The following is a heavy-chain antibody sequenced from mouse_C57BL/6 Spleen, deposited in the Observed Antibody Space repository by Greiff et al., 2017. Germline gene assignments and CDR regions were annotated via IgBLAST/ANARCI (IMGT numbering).Heavy chain of an antibody. CDR1: GYAFSSSW. J-gene: IGHJ4*01. D-gene: IGHD1-3*01. CDR3: AREWLRGAMDC. CDR2: LYPGDGDT. V-gene: IGHV1-82*01. Sequence: QVQLQQSGPELVKPGASVKISCKASGYAFSSSWMNWVKQRPGKGLEWIGRLYPGDGDTNYNGKFKGKATLTADKSSSTAYMQLSSLTSEDSAVYFCAREWLRGAMDCWGQGTSVTVSS.